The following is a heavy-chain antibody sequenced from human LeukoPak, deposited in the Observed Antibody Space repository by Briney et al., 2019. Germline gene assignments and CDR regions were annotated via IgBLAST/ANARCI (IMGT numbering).Heavy chain of an antibody. CDR3: ASVLRGGILAGYRYDFDY. D-gene: IGHD3-9*01. Sequence: GASVKVSCKASGGTFSSYSISWVRQAPGQGLEWMGRIIPICGAANYAQKFQGRVTITRDESTSTAYMELSRLRSEDTAVYYCASVLRGGILAGYRYDFDYWGNGTLVTV. CDR1: GGTFSSYS. V-gene: IGHV1-69*05. J-gene: IGHJ4*03. CDR2: IIPICGAA.